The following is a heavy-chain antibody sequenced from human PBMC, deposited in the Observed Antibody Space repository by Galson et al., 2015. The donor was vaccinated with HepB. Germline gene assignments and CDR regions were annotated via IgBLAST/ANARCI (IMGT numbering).Heavy chain of an antibody. V-gene: IGHV6-1*01. CDR2: TCYRSKWYN. J-gene: IGHJ5*02. CDR3: ARDPSGSYWGRWLDL. D-gene: IGHD1-26*01. Sequence: CAIPGDSVSSNSAAWNWIRQSPSRGLEWLGRTCYRSKWYNDYAESVKSRMTIKPDTSKNDFSLQLNSVTPEDTAVYYCARDPSGSYWGRWLDLWGQGIPVTVSS. CDR1: GDSVSSNSAA.